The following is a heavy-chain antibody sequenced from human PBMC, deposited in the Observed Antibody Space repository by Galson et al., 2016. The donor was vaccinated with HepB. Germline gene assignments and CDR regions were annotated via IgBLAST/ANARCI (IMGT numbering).Heavy chain of an antibody. D-gene: IGHD6-19*01. J-gene: IGHJ4*02. Sequence: SLRLSCAASGFTLRVYWMSWVRQAPGKSLERVANIKVDGNEKYYVDSVKGRFTISGDNAKNSMCLQMNSLRAEDTAVYYCARDLSVWLRGIDSWGQGTLVTVSS. V-gene: IGHV3-7*03. CDR2: IKVDGNEK. CDR1: GFTLRVYW. CDR3: ARDLSVWLRGIDS.